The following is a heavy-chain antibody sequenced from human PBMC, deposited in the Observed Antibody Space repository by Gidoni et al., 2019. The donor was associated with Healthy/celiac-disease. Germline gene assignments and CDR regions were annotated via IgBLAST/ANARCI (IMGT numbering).Heavy chain of an antibody. CDR2: ISYDGSNK. V-gene: IGHV3-30-3*01. CDR1: GFTFSSSA. J-gene: IGHJ6*02. CDR3: ARDAQWLDAGSYYYYGMDV. D-gene: IGHD6-19*01. Sequence: QVQLVESGGGVVQPGRSLRLSCAASGFTFSSSAMHWVRQAPGKGLEWVAVISYDGSNKYYADSVKGRFTISRDNSKNTLYLQMNSLRAEDTAVYYCARDAQWLDAGSYYYYGMDVWGQGTTVTVSS.